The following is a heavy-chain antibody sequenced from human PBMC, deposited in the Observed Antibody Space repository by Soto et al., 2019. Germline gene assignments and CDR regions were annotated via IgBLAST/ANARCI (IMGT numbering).Heavy chain of an antibody. V-gene: IGHV3-30*09. Sequence: QVQLVESGGGVVQPGRSLRLSCAASGFTFRSYAMHWVRQAPGKGLELVAVLSYDGNNKYYADSVKGRFAISRDNSRNTLYLQMNSLRAEDTAVYYCARARLDTPDLDYWGQGTLVTVSS. CDR1: GFTFRSYA. D-gene: IGHD3-16*01. CDR3: ARARLDTPDLDY. J-gene: IGHJ4*02. CDR2: LSYDGNNK.